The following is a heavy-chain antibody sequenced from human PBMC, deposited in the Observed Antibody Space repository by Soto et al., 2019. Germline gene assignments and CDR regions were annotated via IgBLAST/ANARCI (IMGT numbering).Heavy chain of an antibody. CDR3: ARSQHNVLRYFDWPPDRWIGFDY. V-gene: IGHV1-3*01. D-gene: IGHD3-9*01. J-gene: IGHJ4*02. Sequence: ASVKVSCKASGYTFTSYAMHWVRQAPGQRLEWMGWINAGNGNTKYSQKFQGRVTITRDTSASTAYMELSSLRSEDTAVYYCARSQHNVLRYFDWPPDRWIGFDYWGQGTLVTVSS. CDR2: INAGNGNT. CDR1: GYTFTSYA.